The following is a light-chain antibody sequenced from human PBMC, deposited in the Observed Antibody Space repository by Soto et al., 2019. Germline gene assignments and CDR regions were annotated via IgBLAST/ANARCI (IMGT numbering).Light chain of an antibody. CDR3: SSYTSSSTRCV. Sequence: QAVLPQPACLSGSPGQSITISCTGTSSDVGGYNYVSWYQQHPGKAPKLMIYDVSNRPSGVSNRFSGSESGNTASLTISGLQAEDEADYYCSSYTSSSTRCVFGTGTKVTVL. V-gene: IGLV2-14*01. CDR1: SSDVGGYNY. J-gene: IGLJ1*01. CDR2: DVS.